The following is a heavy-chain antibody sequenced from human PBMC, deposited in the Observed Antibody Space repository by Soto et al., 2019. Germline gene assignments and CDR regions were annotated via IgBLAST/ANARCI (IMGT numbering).Heavy chain of an antibody. J-gene: IGHJ6*02. CDR2: VYSTGTT. V-gene: IGHV4-61*08. CDR3: ARVSKPVAPRDGKSADFYGMDV. D-gene: IGHD2-15*01. CDR1: GDSVSSSDFY. Sequence: PSETLSLTCAVSGDSVSSSDFYWTWIRQPPGKPLEWIGYVYSTGTTNYSPSLKSRVDMSVDTSEKQFSLKVRSVTAADADVYFCARVSKPVAPRDGKSADFYGMDVWGHGTTVTVSS.